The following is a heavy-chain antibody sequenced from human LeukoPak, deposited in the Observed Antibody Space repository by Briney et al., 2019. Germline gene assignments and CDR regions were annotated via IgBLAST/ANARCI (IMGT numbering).Heavy chain of an antibody. CDR1: LFTFRRYF. J-gene: IGHJ4*02. D-gene: IGHD1-1*01. V-gene: IGHV3-30-3*01. Sequence: GWSVRLPRVSCLFTFRRYFMHWVRQPPARELAGVAVISYDGSNKYYPDSEKGRLTITRDNSKNTLYLQMNSLRAEDTAVYYCASPQYVELLGRFPQLCDYWGEGTLVTVSS. CDR2: ISYDGSNK. CDR3: ASPQYVELLGRFPQLCDY.